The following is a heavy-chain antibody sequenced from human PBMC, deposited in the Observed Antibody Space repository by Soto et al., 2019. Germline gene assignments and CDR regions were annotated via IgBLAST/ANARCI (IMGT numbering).Heavy chain of an antibody. CDR2: IYYSGST. J-gene: IGHJ4*02. D-gene: IGHD2-8*01. Sequence: SETLSLTCTVSGGSISSYYWSWIRQPPGKGLEWIGYIYYSGSTNHNPSLKSRVTISVDTSKNQFSLKLSSVTAADTAVYYCASGVRGGYFDYWGQGTLVTVSS. V-gene: IGHV4-59*01. CDR1: GGSISSYY. CDR3: ASGVRGGYFDY.